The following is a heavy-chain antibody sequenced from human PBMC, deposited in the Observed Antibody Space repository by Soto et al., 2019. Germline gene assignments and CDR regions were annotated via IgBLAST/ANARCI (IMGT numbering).Heavy chain of an antibody. Sequence: QVQLQQWGAGLLKPSETLSLTCAVYGGSFSGYYWSWIRQPPGKGLEWIGEINHSGSTNYNPSLKSRATISVVTSKNQFSLKLSSVTAADTAVYYCARGLRYFDWLLVYWGQGTLVTVSS. CDR1: GGSFSGYY. J-gene: IGHJ4*02. CDR2: INHSGST. CDR3: ARGLRYFDWLLVY. V-gene: IGHV4-34*01. D-gene: IGHD3-9*01.